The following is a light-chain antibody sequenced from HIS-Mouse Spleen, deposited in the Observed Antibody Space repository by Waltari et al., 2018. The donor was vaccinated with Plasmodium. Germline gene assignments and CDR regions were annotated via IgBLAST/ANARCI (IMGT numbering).Light chain of an antibody. CDR1: QSISSY. CDR2: AAS. CDR3: QQYGSSPLT. Sequence: DIQMTQSPSSLSASVGDRVTITCRASQSISSYLHWYQQKPGKAPKLLIYAASSLQSGVPSRFSGSGSGTDFTLTISSLQPEDFAVYYCQQYGSSPLTFGGGTKVEIK. J-gene: IGKJ4*01. V-gene: IGKV1-39*01.